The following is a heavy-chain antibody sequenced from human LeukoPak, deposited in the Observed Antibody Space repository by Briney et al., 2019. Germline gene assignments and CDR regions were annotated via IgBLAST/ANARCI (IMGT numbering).Heavy chain of an antibody. J-gene: IGHJ5*02. D-gene: IGHD6-13*01. V-gene: IGHV4-39*07. CDR2: IYHSGST. CDR1: GGSISSSSYY. CDR3: ARDVAAAGTSNWFDP. Sequence: PSETLSLTCTVSGGSISSSSYYWGWIRQPPGKGLEWIGSIYHSGSTYYNPSLKSRVTISVDTSKNQFSLKLSSVTAADTAVYYCARDVAAAGTSNWFDPWGQGTLVTVSS.